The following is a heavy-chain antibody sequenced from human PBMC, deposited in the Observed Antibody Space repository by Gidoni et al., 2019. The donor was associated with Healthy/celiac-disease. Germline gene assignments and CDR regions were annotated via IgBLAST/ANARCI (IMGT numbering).Heavy chain of an antibody. D-gene: IGHD5-12*01. J-gene: IGHJ5*02. V-gene: IGHV1-69*10. CDR2: IIPILGIA. CDR3: ARVLTVATIRGFDP. CDR1: GGPFSSYA. Sequence: QVQLVLPGAEVKQPGSSVKVSCKASGGPFSSYAISWVRQAPGPGLEWMGGIIPILGIANYAQKFQGRVTITADKSTSTAYMELSSLRSEDTAVYYCARVLTVATIRGFDPWGQGTLVTVSS.